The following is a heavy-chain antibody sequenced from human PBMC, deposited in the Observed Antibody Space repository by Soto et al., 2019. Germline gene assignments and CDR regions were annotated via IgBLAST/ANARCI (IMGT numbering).Heavy chain of an antibody. CDR1: GYTFTGYY. CDR3: AKGGAIVAAGTRVYLYNAMDV. J-gene: IGHJ6*02. V-gene: IGHV1-2*02. D-gene: IGHD1-26*01. CDR2: INPNSGDT. Sequence: ASVKVSCKASGYTFTGYYVHWVRQAPGQGLEWVGWINPNSGDTYLAQRFQGRVTMNRDTSIGTAYMELRDLTSDDTAEYYCAKGGAIVAAGTRVYLYNAMDVWGQGTTVTVSS.